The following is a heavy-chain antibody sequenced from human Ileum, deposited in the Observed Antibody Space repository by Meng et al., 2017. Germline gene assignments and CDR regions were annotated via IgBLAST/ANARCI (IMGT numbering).Heavy chain of an antibody. J-gene: IGHJ4*02. D-gene: IGHD4-23*01. CDR1: GASMCVVIY. CDR2: IDHLGIA. CDR3: ARHGGYYQDF. Sequence: QVLLQESGPGLVKSSETLSLTCSVSGASMCVVIYWSWVRQSPGKGLEWIGQIDHLGIAYYKPSLKSRVTMSIDQSKSQFSLRLTSVSAADTAVYYCARHGGYYQDFWGQGTLVTVSS. V-gene: IGHV4-4*02.